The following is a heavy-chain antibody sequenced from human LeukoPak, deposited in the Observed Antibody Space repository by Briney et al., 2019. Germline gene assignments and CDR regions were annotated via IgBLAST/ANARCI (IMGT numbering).Heavy chain of an antibody. CDR3: ARQPLGIAAAGTDY. CDR1: GGSINSHY. CDR2: IYFSGST. Sequence: SETLSLTCTVYGGSINSHYWSWIRQPPGKGLEWIGYIYFSGSTDYNPSLKSRVTISVDTSKNQFSLKMNSVTAADTAVYYCARQPLGIAAAGTDYWGQGTLVTVSS. D-gene: IGHD6-13*01. V-gene: IGHV4-59*11. J-gene: IGHJ4*02.